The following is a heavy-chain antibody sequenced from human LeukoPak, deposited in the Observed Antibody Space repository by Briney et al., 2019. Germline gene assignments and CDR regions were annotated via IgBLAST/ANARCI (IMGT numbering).Heavy chain of an antibody. CDR2: IYYAGNT. Sequence: SETLSLTCTASGVSVTNYYWSWIRQSPGKGLEYVGYIYYAGNTNYNPSLNSRVAISVVTSKKQFSLKLNSVTAADTAVYFCARGAGSPSGDNYGRPLDYWGQGTLVTVSS. J-gene: IGHJ4*02. CDR1: GVSVTNYY. V-gene: IGHV4-59*02. D-gene: IGHD5-18*01. CDR3: ARGAGSPSGDNYGRPLDY.